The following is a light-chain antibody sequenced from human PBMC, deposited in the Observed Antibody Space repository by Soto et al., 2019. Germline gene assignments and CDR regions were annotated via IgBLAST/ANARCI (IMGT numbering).Light chain of an antibody. CDR3: QQRSNFPLT. J-gene: IGKJ4*01. V-gene: IGKV3-11*01. CDR1: QSVSSY. CDR2: DAS. Sequence: EILLTQSPAALSLSPCERATLSCMASQSVSSYLAWYQQKPGQAPRLLIYDASNRATGIPARFSGSGSGTDFTLTISSLEPEDFAVYYCQQRSNFPLTFGGVTNVDIK.